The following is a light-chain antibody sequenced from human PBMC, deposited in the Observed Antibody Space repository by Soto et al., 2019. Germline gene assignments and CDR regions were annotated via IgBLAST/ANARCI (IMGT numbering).Light chain of an antibody. CDR3: QLRRNF. Sequence: EIVLTQSPATLSLSPGERATLSCRASQSVSSYLAWYQQKPGQAPRLLIYDASSRATGIPARFSGSGSGTDFTLTSSSLDHEDFAVYYCQLRRNFFGPGNKVDIK. CDR1: QSVSSY. CDR2: DAS. J-gene: IGKJ3*01. V-gene: IGKV3-11*01.